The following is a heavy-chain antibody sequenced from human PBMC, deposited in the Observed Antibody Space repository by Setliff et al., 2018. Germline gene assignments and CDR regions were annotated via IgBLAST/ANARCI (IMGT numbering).Heavy chain of an antibody. CDR1: GYSISSGYI. Sequence: PSETLSLTCTVSGYSISSGYIWGWIRQPPGKGLEWVGNIGHTGSINYNPSLKSRLTISRDTSKNQVSLKLNCVTATDAAVYYCARDLGHGGDSDYWGQGILVTVSS. D-gene: IGHD2-21*02. CDR3: ARDLGHGGDSDY. CDR2: IGHTGSI. V-gene: IGHV4-38-2*02. J-gene: IGHJ4*02.